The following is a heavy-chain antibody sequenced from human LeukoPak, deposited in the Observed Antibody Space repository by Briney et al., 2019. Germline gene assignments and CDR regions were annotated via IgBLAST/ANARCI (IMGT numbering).Heavy chain of an antibody. Sequence: GGSLRLSCAASGFTFSSYAMHWVRQAPGKGLEWVAVISYDGSNKYYADSVKGRFTISRDNSKNTLYLQMNSLRAEDTAVYYCARDRDSRGYYYPYWGQGTLVTVSP. J-gene: IGHJ4*02. CDR2: ISYDGSNK. CDR3: ARDRDSRGYYYPY. D-gene: IGHD3-22*01. V-gene: IGHV3-30-3*01. CDR1: GFTFSSYA.